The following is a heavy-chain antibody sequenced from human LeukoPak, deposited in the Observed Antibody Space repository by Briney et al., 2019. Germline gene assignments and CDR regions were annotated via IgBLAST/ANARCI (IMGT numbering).Heavy chain of an antibody. CDR1: GQSLTGYF. Sequence: PVASVNVSCTASGQSLTGYFIHWVRQAPGQGLEWVGRIDPNTGDTIYAQNFQGRVTVTSATSISTAYMELSRLTSDDTAVYFCARLGLHGSGTYYFFDYWGQGTLVTVSS. CDR2: IDPNTGDT. CDR3: ARLGLHGSGTYYFFDY. D-gene: IGHD3-10*01. V-gene: IGHV1-2*06. J-gene: IGHJ4*02.